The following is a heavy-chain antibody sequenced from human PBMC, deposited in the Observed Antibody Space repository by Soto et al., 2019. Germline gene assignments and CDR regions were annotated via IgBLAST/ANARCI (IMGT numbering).Heavy chain of an antibody. Sequence: TLSLTCTVSGGSISSGDYYWSWIRQPPGKGLEWIGYIYYSGSTYCNPSLKSRVTISVDTSKNQFSLKLSSVTAADTAVYYCARVDSYGSVFDYWGQGTLVTVYS. J-gene: IGHJ4*02. CDR3: ARVDSYGSVFDY. CDR1: GGSISSGDYY. V-gene: IGHV4-30-4*01. CDR2: IYYSGST. D-gene: IGHD5-18*01.